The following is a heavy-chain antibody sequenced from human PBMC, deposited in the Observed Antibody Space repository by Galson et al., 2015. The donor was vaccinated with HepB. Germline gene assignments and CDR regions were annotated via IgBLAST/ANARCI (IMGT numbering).Heavy chain of an antibody. D-gene: IGHD6-19*01. J-gene: IGHJ5*02. Sequence: SLRLSCAAFGFTFPVYAMNWVRQAPGKGLEWISHISAQSNIIYYADSVKGRFTISRDNDKNSLYLQMDSLKTDDTAVYYCTTDVYFSSYWSWIDPWGQGTLVTVSS. V-gene: IGHV3-48*01. CDR2: ISAQSNII. CDR3: TTDVYFSSYWSWIDP. CDR1: GFTFPVYA.